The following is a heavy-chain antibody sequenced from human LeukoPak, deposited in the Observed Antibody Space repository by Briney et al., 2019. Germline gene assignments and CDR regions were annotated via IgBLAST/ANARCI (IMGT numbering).Heavy chain of an antibody. J-gene: IGHJ6*03. D-gene: IGHD6-19*01. CDR1: GFTVSSNY. V-gene: IGHV3-53*01. CDR3: ARDTVAGTGDYYYMDV. Sequence: GGSLRLSCAASGFTVSSNYMSWVRQAPGKGLEGVSVIYSGGSTYYADSVKGRFTISRDNSKNTLYLQMNSLRAEDTAVYYCARDTVAGTGDYYYMDVWGKGTTVTVSS. CDR2: IYSGGST.